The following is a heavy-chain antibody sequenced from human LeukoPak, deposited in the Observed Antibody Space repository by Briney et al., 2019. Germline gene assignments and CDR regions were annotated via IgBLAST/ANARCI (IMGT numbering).Heavy chain of an antibody. J-gene: IGHJ6*02. Sequence: SVKVSCKASGGTFISYAISWVRQAPGQGLEWMGGIIPIFGTANYAQKFQGRVTITADESTSTAYMELSSLRSEDTAVYYCARGQGYCSGGSCQYYYYYGMDVWGQGTTVTVSS. CDR1: GGTFISYA. D-gene: IGHD2-15*01. CDR3: ARGQGYCSGGSCQYYYYYGMDV. V-gene: IGHV1-69*01. CDR2: IIPIFGTA.